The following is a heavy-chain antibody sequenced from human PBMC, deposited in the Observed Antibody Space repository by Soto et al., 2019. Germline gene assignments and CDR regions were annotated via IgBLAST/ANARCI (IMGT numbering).Heavy chain of an antibody. Sequence: GGSLRLSCAASGFTFSSYAMSWVRQAPGKGLEWVSAISGSGGSTYYADSVKGRFTISRDNSKNTLYLQMNSLRAEDTAVYYCAKGVLSFRNPYQQIDYWGQGTLVTVSS. CDR1: GFTFSSYA. CDR2: ISGSGGST. D-gene: IGHD1-1*01. J-gene: IGHJ4*02. V-gene: IGHV3-23*01. CDR3: AKGVLSFRNPYQQIDY.